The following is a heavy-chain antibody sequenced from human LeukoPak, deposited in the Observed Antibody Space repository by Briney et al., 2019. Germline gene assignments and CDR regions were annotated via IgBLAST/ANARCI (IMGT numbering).Heavy chain of an antibody. J-gene: IGHJ4*02. CDR1: GGSVSGYF. Sequence: SETLSLTCTVSGGSVSGYFWSWMRQPPGGGLEFIGYIFYSGSTKYNPSLKSRVTISVDTSKNQFSLKLSSVTAADTAVYYCAREYSGSYYFDYWGQGTLVTVSS. D-gene: IGHD1-26*01. CDR3: AREYSGSYYFDY. CDR2: IFYSGST. V-gene: IGHV4-59*02.